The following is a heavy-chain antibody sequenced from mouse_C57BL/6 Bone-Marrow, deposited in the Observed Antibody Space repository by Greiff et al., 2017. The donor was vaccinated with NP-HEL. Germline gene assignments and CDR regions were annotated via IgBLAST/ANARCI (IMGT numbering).Heavy chain of an antibody. CDR3: ARKELPFAWFAY. J-gene: IGHJ3*01. Sequence: EVKLMESGPGLVKPSQSLSLTCSVTGYSITSGYYWNWIRQFPGNKLEWMGYISYDGSNNYNPSLKNRISITRDTSKNQFFLKLNSVTTEDTATYYCARKELPFAWFAYWGQGTLVTVSA. CDR2: ISYDGSN. CDR1: GYSITSGYY. V-gene: IGHV3-6*01.